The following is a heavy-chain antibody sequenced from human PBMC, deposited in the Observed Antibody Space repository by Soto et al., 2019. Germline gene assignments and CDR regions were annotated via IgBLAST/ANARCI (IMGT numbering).Heavy chain of an antibody. V-gene: IGHV1-2*02. Sequence: QVQLVQSGAEMRKPGASVKVSCKASGYTFSGYYMHWVRQAPGQGLEWMGWINPNTDVTNYAQRFQGRVTMTRDTSITTAYMELSRLRSDDTAVYYCGRDLWGNWNHIDAFDIWGPGTTVTVSS. CDR1: GYTFSGYY. CDR2: INPNTDVT. D-gene: IGHD1-20*01. J-gene: IGHJ3*02. CDR3: GRDLWGNWNHIDAFDI.